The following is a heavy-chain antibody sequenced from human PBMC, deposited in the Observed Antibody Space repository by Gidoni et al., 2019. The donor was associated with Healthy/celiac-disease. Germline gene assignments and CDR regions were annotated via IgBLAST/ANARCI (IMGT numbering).Heavy chain of an antibody. CDR3: ASRYCSSTSCPEEYYFDY. V-gene: IGHV1-69*06. CDR1: GGTFSSDA. CDR2: IIPICGTA. J-gene: IGHJ4*02. D-gene: IGHD2-2*01. Sequence: QAQLVQSGAEVTKPGSAVMVSCKASGGTFSSDAISWVRQTPGQELEWMGGIIPICGTANYAQKFQGRVTITADKSTSTAYMELSSLRSEDTAVYYCASRYCSSTSCPEEYYFDYWGQGTLVTVSS.